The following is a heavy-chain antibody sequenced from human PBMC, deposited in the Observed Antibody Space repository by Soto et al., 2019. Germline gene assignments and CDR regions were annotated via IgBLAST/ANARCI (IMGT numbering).Heavy chain of an antibody. Sequence: AAETLSLTCNLFGGPIRSFYLGWGRQPPGKGLEWIGYIYYSGSTNYNPSLKSRVTISVDTSKNQFSLKLSSVTAADTAVYYCARVVVGTTNWFDPWGQGTLVTVSS. V-gene: IGHV4-59*01. CDR1: GGPIRSFY. CDR3: ARVVVGTTNWFDP. CDR2: IYYSGST. D-gene: IGHD2-15*01. J-gene: IGHJ5*02.